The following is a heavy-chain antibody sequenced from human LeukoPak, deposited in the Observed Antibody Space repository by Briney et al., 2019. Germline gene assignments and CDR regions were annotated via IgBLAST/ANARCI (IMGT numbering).Heavy chain of an antibody. CDR3: ARTLRYFDWLPRFDY. V-gene: IGHV4-34*01. CDR2: INHSGST. CDR1: GGSFSGYY. J-gene: IGHJ4*02. D-gene: IGHD3-9*01. Sequence: SETLSLTCAVYGGSFSGYYWSWIRQPPGKGLEWIGEINHSGSTNYNPSLKSRVTISVDTSKNQFSLKLSSVTAADTAVDYCARTLRYFDWLPRFDYWGQGTLVTVSS.